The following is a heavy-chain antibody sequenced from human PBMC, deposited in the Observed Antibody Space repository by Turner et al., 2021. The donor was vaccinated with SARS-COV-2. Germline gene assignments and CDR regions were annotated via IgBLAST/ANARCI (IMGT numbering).Heavy chain of an antibody. CDR1: GGPISSSSYY. V-gene: IGHV4-39*01. J-gene: IGHJ6*02. CDR2: IYYSGGT. D-gene: IGHD3-10*01. CDR3: ASQEALVPSYYYYYYGMDV. Sequence: QLQLQESGPGLVKPSETLSLTCTVSGGPISSSSYYWGWIRHPPGKGLEWIGSIYYSGGTNYNPSLKSRVTISVDTSKNQFSLKLSSVTAADTAVYYCASQEALVPSYYYYYYGMDVWGQGTTVTVSS.